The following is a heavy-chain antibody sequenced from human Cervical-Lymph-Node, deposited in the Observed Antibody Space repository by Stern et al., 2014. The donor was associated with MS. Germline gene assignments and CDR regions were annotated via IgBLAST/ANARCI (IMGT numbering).Heavy chain of an antibody. V-gene: IGHV1-69*01. Sequence: QVQLMQSGAEVKKPGSSVKVSCKASGSTFRFFTVKWMRQAPGQGLEWMGDIIPVAVAANFAQKFHDRVTITADESTNTAYVELKSLTSEDTALYYCARTSRGIEGHEHFQHWGQGTLVTVSS. CDR1: GSTFRFFT. J-gene: IGHJ1*01. D-gene: IGHD3-16*01. CDR3: ARTSRGIEGHEHFQH. CDR2: IIPVAVAA.